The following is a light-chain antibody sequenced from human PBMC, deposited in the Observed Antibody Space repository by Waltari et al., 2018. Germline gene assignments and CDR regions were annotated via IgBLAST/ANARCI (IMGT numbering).Light chain of an antibody. CDR3: QQYSNWPPLT. CDR1: QSVSSY. V-gene: IGKV3-15*01. J-gene: IGKJ4*01. CDR2: AAS. Sequence: EVVMTQSPTTLSVSPGERATLSCRASQSVSSYLAWYQQTPGQAPRLLIYAASTRATGVPARFSGSGSGTEFTLTISSLQSEDFAVYYCQQYSNWPPLTFGGGTKVEIK.